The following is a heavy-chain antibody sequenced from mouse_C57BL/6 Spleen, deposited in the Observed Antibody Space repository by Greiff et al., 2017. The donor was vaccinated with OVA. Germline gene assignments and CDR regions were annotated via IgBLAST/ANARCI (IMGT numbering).Heavy chain of an antibody. CDR3: ARDLGYDDAMDY. D-gene: IGHD2-2*01. CDR2: ISDGGSYT. Sequence: EVKLVESGGGLVKPGGSLKLSCAASGFTFSSYAMSWVRQTPEKRLEWVATISDGGSYTYYPDNVKGRFTISRDNAKNNLYLQMSHLKSEDTAMYYCARDLGYDDAMDYWGQGTSVTVSS. J-gene: IGHJ4*01. V-gene: IGHV5-4*01. CDR1: GFTFSSYA.